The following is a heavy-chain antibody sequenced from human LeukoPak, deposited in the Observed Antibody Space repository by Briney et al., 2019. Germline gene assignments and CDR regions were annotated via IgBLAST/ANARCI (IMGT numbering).Heavy chain of an antibody. Sequence: PGGSLRLSCAASGFTFDDHGMSWVRQAPGKGLEWVSGINWNGGSTGYADSVKGRFTISRDNAKNSLYLQMNSLRAEDTAVYYCARDRIMITFGGDRSGGLFDYWGQGTLVTVSS. V-gene: IGHV3-20*04. J-gene: IGHJ4*02. D-gene: IGHD3-16*01. CDR2: INWNGGST. CDR1: GFTFDDHG. CDR3: ARDRIMITFGGDRSGGLFDY.